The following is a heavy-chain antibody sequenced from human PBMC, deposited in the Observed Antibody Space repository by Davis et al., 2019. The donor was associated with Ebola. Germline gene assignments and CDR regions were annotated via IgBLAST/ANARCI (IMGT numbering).Heavy chain of an antibody. D-gene: IGHD6-6*01. CDR3: ATLIAAVDY. Sequence: SETLSLTCTVSSGSIKSGGYYWSWIRQHPGKGLEYIGYIYYSGNTYYNPSLKSRVTISVDTSKNQFSLKLSSVTAADTAVYYCATLIAAVDYWGQGTLVTVSS. J-gene: IGHJ4*02. V-gene: IGHV4-31*03. CDR1: SGSIKSGGYY. CDR2: IYYSGNT.